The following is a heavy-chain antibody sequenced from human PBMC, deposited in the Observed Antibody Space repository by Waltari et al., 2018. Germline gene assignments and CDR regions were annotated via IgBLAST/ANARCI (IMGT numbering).Heavy chain of an antibody. CDR1: GGTFSSYA. D-gene: IGHD6-13*01. Sequence: QVQLVQSGAEVKKPGSSVKVSCKASGGTFSSYAISWVRQAPGQGLEWMGGIIPIFGTANDAQKFQGRVTITTDESTSTAYMGLSSLRTEDTAVYYCARSLYSSSWYVEDAFDIWGQGTMVTVSS. V-gene: IGHV1-69*05. J-gene: IGHJ3*02. CDR2: IIPIFGTA. CDR3: ARSLYSSSWYVEDAFDI.